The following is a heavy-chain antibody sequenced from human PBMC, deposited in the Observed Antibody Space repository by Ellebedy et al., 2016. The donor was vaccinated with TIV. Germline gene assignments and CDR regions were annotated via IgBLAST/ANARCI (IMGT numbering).Heavy chain of an antibody. CDR2: IHSDGSAT. J-gene: IGHJ5*02. CDR3: ARGGVGSFDQ. D-gene: IGHD2-8*01. Sequence: GESLKISXAASGFTFSYYWMHWVRQAPGKGLMWVSRIHSDGSATTYAGSVKGRFTISRDNTRNTLSLEMSSLRAEDTAVYYCARGGVGSFDQWGQGTLVTVSS. V-gene: IGHV3-74*01. CDR1: GFTFSYYW.